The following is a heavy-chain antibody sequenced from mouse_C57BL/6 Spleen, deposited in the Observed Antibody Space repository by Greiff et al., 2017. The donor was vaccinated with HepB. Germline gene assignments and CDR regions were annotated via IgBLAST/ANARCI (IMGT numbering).Heavy chain of an antibody. Sequence: QVQLQQSGAELVRPGTSVKVSCKASGYAFTNYLIEWVKQRPGQGLEWIGVINPGSGGTNYNEKFKGKATLTADKSSSTAYMQLSSLTSEYSAVYFCARGDSSGFYAMDYWGQGTSVTVSS. CDR2: INPGSGGT. J-gene: IGHJ4*01. V-gene: IGHV1-54*01. CDR3: ARGDSSGFYAMDY. CDR1: GYAFTNYL. D-gene: IGHD3-2*02.